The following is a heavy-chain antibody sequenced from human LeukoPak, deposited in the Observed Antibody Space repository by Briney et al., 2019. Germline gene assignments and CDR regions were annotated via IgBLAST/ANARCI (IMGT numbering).Heavy chain of an antibody. D-gene: IGHD6-19*01. Sequence: GGSLRLSCAASGFTFSNSAMSWVRQAPGKGLEWVSTLSGSGITTYYADSVKGRFTISRDNSKNTLYLQMNSLRAEDTAVYYCAKGIYSSGWTYFDYWGLGTLVTVSS. CDR2: LSGSGITT. CDR1: GFTFSNSA. V-gene: IGHV3-23*01. CDR3: AKGIYSSGWTYFDY. J-gene: IGHJ4*01.